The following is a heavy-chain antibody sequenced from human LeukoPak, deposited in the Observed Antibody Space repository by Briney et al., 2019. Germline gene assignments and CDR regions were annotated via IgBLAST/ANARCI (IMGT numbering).Heavy chain of an antibody. Sequence: SETLSLTCTVSGGSISSGSYYWSWIRQPAGKRLEWIGHIYRSGSTNYNPSLKSRVTISVDTSKNQFSLKLSSVTAADTAVYYCARSSYYYGADALDVWGQGTMVTVSS. V-gene: IGHV4-61*10. J-gene: IGHJ3*01. CDR1: GGSISSGSYY. D-gene: IGHD3-10*01. CDR3: ARSSYYYGADALDV. CDR2: IYRSGST.